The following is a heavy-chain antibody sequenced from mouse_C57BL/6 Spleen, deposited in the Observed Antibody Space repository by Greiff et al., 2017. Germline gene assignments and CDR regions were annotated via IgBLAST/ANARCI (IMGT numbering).Heavy chain of an antibody. D-gene: IGHD1-1*01. CDR1: GYAFSSSW. CDR3: ARAGRIDYGSSYYCDY. CDR2: IYPGDGDT. J-gene: IGHJ2*01. V-gene: IGHV1-82*01. Sequence: VQLQESGPELVKPGASVKISCKASGYAFSSSWMNWVKQRPGQGLEWIGRIYPGDGDTNYNGKFKGKATLTADKSSSTAYMQLSSLTSEDSAVXFCARAGRIDYGSSYYCDYWGQGTTLTVSA.